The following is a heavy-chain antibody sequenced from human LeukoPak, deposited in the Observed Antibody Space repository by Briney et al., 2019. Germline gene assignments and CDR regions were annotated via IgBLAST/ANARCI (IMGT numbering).Heavy chain of an antibody. CDR3: ARDLLLEWLHTLYGMDV. V-gene: IGHV1-2*02. CDR2: INPNSGGT. Sequence: ASVKVSCKASGYTFTGYYMHWVRQAPGQGLEWMGWINPNSGGTNYAQKFQGRVTMTRDTSISTAHMELSRLRSDDTAVYYCARDLLLEWLHTLYGMDVWGQGTTVTVSS. D-gene: IGHD3-3*01. CDR1: GYTFTGYY. J-gene: IGHJ6*02.